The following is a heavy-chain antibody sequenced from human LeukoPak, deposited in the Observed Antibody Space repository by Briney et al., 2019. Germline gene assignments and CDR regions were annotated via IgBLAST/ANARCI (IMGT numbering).Heavy chain of an antibody. Sequence: SETLSLTCTVSGGSISSTIYYWGWLRQPPGKGLEWIGSIDYSGGTYYNPSLKSRVTISVDTSKNQFSLNLSSVTAADTAVYYCARTITVIKRYFDFWGQGTLVTVSS. CDR2: IDYSGGT. V-gene: IGHV4-39*01. J-gene: IGHJ4*02. D-gene: IGHD3-22*01. CDR3: ARTITVIKRYFDF. CDR1: GGSISSTIYY.